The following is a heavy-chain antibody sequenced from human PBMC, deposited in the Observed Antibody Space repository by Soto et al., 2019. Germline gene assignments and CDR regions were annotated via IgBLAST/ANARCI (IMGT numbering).Heavy chain of an antibody. J-gene: IGHJ5*02. CDR3: AREGVGYCSGGSCYGNWFDP. CDR2: ISAYNGNT. Sequence: QVKLVQSGAEVKKPGASVKVSCKASGYTFTSYGISWVRQAPGQGLEWMGWISAYNGNTNYAQKLQGRVTMTTDTSTSTAYMELSSLRSDDTAVYYCAREGVGYCSGGSCYGNWFDPWGQGTLVTVSS. CDR1: GYTFTSYG. V-gene: IGHV1-18*01. D-gene: IGHD2-15*01.